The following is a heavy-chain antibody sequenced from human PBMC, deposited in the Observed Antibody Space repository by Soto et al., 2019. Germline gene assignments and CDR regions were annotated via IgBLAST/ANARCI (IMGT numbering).Heavy chain of an antibody. CDR1: GGSISSYY. V-gene: IGHV4-59*01. CDR3: AREVRGVAGTVLDY. D-gene: IGHD6-19*01. J-gene: IGHJ4*02. CDR2: IYYSGST. Sequence: SETLSLTCTVSGGSISSYYWSWIRQPPGKGLEWIGYIYYSGSTNYNPSLKSRVTISVDTSKNQFSLKLSSVTAADTAVYYCAREVRGVAGTVLDYWGQGTLVTV.